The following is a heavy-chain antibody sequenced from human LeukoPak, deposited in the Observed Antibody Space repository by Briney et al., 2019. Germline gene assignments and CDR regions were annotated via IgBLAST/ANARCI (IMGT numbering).Heavy chain of an antibody. Sequence: SETLSLTCTVSGGSISSYYWSWIRQPPGKGLEWIGYIYYSGSTNYNPSLKSRVTISVDTSKNQFSLKLSSVTAADTAVYYCARHRPYYDILTGYSQSFDYWGQGTLATVSS. CDR3: ARHRPYYDILTGYSQSFDY. CDR1: GGSISSYY. CDR2: IYYSGST. J-gene: IGHJ4*02. V-gene: IGHV4-59*08. D-gene: IGHD3-9*01.